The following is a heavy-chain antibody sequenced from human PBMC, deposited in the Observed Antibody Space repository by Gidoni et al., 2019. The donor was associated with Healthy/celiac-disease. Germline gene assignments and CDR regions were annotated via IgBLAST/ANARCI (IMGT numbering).Heavy chain of an antibody. J-gene: IGHJ4*02. D-gene: IGHD1-26*01. CDR2: INPNSGGT. V-gene: IGHV1-2*06. Sequence: PGQGLEWMGRINPNSGGTNYAQKFQGRVTMTRDTSISTAYMELSRLRSDDTAVYYGARGRGGSYSDYWGQGTLVTVSS. CDR3: ARGRGGSYSDY.